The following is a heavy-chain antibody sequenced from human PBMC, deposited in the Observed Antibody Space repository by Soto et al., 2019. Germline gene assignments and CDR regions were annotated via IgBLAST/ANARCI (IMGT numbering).Heavy chain of an antibody. CDR2: IYRTGST. J-gene: IGHJ4*02. V-gene: IGHV4-4*02. CDR1: GGSFTSNNT. CDR3: ASRDPGTSVDY. D-gene: IGHD1-7*01. Sequence: SETLSLTCAVSGGSFTSNNTWTCVRQTPEQGLGWMGEIYRTGSTNYNPSLKSRCTISLDKSENKFSLKLTSLPAADTAVYYCASRDPGTSVDYWGQGTLVTVSS.